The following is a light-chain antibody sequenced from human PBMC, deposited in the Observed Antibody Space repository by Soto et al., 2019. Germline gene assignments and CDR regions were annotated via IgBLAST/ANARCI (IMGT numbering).Light chain of an antibody. Sequence: EIVLTQSPGTLSLSPGEKATLSCRASQSVSSNYLAWYQQKSGQAPRLLIYGASSRATGIPDRFSGSGSGTDFTLTISSLQVEDFAVYFCQQYDNWPPVTFGGGTKVDIK. CDR1: QSVSSNY. V-gene: IGKV3-20*01. CDR2: GAS. CDR3: QQYDNWPPVT. J-gene: IGKJ4*01.